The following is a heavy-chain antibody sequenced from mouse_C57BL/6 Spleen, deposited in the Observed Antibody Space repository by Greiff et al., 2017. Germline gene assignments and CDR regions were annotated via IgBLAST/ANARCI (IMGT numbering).Heavy chain of an antibody. CDR2: IRNKANGYTT. J-gene: IGHJ1*03. D-gene: IGHD4-1*01. CDR1: GFTFTDYY. CDR3: ARLGNWYFDV. V-gene: IGHV7-3*01. Sequence: VKLMESGGGLVQPGGSLSLSCAASGFTFTDYYMSWVRQPPGKALEWLGFIRNKANGYTTEYSASVKGRFTISRDNSQSILYIQINALRAEDSATYYCARLGNWYFDVWGTGTTVTVSS.